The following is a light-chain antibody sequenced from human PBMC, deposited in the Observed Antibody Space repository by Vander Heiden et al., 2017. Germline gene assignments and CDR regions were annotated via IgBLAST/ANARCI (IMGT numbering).Light chain of an antibody. CDR1: QSISSY. Sequence: DIQMTQSPSSLSASVGDRVTITCRASQSISSYLNWYQQKPGKAPKLLIYAASSLQSGVPSRFSGSGYGTDFTLTISSLQPEDFAPYYCQQNDSNPPGTFSQGTKVEIK. CDR2: AAS. J-gene: IGKJ1*01. V-gene: IGKV1-39*01. CDR3: QQNDSNPPGT.